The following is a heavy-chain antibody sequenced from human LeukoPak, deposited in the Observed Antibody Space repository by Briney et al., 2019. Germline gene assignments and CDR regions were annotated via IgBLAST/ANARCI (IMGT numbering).Heavy chain of an antibody. J-gene: IGHJ4*02. Sequence: GGSLRLSCAASGFTFSSYAMHWVRQAPGKGLEWVAVISFDGYNNYYADSVKGRFTISRDNPKNTLYLQTNSLRVEDTAVYYCARETEAFDYWGQGTLVTVSS. CDR1: GFTFSSYA. V-gene: IGHV3-30-3*01. CDR3: ARETEAFDY. CDR2: ISFDGYNN.